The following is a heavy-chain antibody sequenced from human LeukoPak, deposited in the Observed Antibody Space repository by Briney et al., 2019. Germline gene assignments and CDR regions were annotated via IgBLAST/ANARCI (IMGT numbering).Heavy chain of an antibody. J-gene: IGHJ4*02. CDR1: GFTFRSYW. CDR3: ASALGGQGGH. CDR2: IKQDGSEK. D-gene: IGHD1-26*01. Sequence: PGGSLRLSCVASGFTFRSYWMSWVRQAPGKGLEWVANIKQDGSEKYYVDSVKGRFTISRDNAKNTLFLQMNSLRADDTAVYYCASALGGQGGHWGQGTLVTVSS. V-gene: IGHV3-7*02.